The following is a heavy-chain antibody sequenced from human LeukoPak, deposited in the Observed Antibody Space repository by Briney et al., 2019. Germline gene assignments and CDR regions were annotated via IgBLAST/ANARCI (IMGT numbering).Heavy chain of an antibody. Sequence: GGSLRLSCAASGFTFSSSAMSWVRQAPGKGLEWVSSISSSSSYIYYADSVKGRFTISRDNAKNSLYLQMNSLRAEDTAVYYCARGRQRTHFDYWGQGTLVTVSS. V-gene: IGHV3-21*01. CDR1: GFTFSSSA. CDR2: ISSSSSYI. J-gene: IGHJ4*02. CDR3: ARGRQRTHFDY.